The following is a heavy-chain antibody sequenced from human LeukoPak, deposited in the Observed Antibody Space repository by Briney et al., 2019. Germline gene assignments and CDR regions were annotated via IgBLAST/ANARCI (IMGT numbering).Heavy chain of an antibody. CDR3: ARLVAATGNFDY. J-gene: IGHJ4*02. V-gene: IGHV4-30-2*01. CDR1: GXSISSGGYS. D-gene: IGHD6-13*01. Sequence: SETLSLTCAVSGXSISSGGYSWSWIRQPPGKGLEWIGYIYHSGSTYYNPSLKSRVTISVDRSKNQFSLKLSSVTAADTAVYYCARLVAATGNFDYWGQGTLVTVSS. CDR2: IYHSGST.